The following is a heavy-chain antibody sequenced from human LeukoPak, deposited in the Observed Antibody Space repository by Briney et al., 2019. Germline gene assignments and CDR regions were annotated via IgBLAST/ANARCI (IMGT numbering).Heavy chain of an antibody. CDR1: GGTFSSYA. V-gene: IGHV1-69*04. Sequence: GASVKVSCKASGGTFSSYAISWVRQAPGQGLEWMGRIIPILGIANYAQKFQGRVTITADKSTSTAYMELSSLRSEDTAVYYCARLPTQYYDSSGYYDYWGQGTLVTVSS. D-gene: IGHD3-22*01. CDR3: ARLPTQYYDSSGYYDY. CDR2: IIPILGIA. J-gene: IGHJ4*02.